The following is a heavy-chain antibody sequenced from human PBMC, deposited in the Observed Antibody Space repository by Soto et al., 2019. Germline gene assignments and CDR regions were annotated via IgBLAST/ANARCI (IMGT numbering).Heavy chain of an antibody. CDR1: GFTFDDYA. Sequence: EVQLVESGGGLVQPGRSLRLSCAASGFTFDDYAMHWLRQAPGKGLEWVSGVSWNSGSEGYADSVKGRFTISRDNVNKSLHLQMNSLEPEDTAVYFCASSRGRGDFWSGYVAFDIWGQGTMVTVS. CDR2: VSWNSGSE. J-gene: IGHJ3*02. V-gene: IGHV3-9*01. D-gene: IGHD3-3*01. CDR3: ASSRGRGDFWSGYVAFDI.